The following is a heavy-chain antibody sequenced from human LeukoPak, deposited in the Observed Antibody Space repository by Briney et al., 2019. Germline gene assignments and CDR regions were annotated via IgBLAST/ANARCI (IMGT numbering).Heavy chain of an antibody. CDR1: GYSISSGYY. Sequence: PSETLSLTCTVSGYSISSGYYWGWIRRPPGKGLEWIGSIYHSGSTYYNPSLKSRVTISVDTSKNQFSLKLSSVTAADTAVYYCARDDYSTRFDPWGQGTLVTVPS. V-gene: IGHV4-38-2*02. D-gene: IGHD3-16*01. CDR3: ARDDYSTRFDP. J-gene: IGHJ5*02. CDR2: IYHSGST.